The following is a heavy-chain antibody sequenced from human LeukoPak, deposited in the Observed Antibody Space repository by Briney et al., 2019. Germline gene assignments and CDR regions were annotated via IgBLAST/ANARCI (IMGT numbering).Heavy chain of an antibody. CDR2: ISSSGSTI. V-gene: IGHV3-48*04. Sequence: TGGSLRLSCAASGFTFSSYAMHWIRQAPGKGLEWVSYISSSGSTIYYADSVKGRFTISRDNAKNSLYLQMNSLRAEDTAVYYCARVFHLIDHWGQGTLVTVTS. CDR1: GFTFSSYA. CDR3: ARVFHLIDH. J-gene: IGHJ4*02.